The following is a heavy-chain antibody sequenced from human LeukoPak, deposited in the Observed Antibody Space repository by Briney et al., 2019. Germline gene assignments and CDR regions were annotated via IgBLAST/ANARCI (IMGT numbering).Heavy chain of an antibody. Sequence: EGSLRLSCAASGFTFSSYGMHWVRQAPGKGLEWVAVISYDGSDKYYADSVKGRFTIARDNSKNTLYLQMNSLRAEDTAVYYCAKDALGGVFLDYWGQGTLVTVSS. CDR1: GFTFSSYG. CDR2: ISYDGSDK. CDR3: AKDALGGVFLDY. J-gene: IGHJ4*02. V-gene: IGHV3-30*18. D-gene: IGHD3-16*01.